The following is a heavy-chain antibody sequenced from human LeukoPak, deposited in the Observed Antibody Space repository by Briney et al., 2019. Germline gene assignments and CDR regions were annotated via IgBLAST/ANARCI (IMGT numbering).Heavy chain of an antibody. D-gene: IGHD6-19*01. CDR1: GFTFSSYA. Sequence: GGSLRLPCAASGFTFSSYAMHWVRQAPGKGLEWVAVISYDGSNKYYADSVKGRFTISRDNSKNTLYLQMNSLRAEDTAVYYCARDFRYSSGWYPADWGQGTLVTVSS. CDR3: ARDFRYSSGWYPAD. V-gene: IGHV3-30-3*01. CDR2: ISYDGSNK. J-gene: IGHJ4*02.